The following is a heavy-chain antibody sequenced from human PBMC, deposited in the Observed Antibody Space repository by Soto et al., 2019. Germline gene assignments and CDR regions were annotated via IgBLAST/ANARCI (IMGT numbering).Heavy chain of an antibody. V-gene: IGHV3-72*01. CDR3: TRDLVGWWSGGSSHEGGVY. Sequence: EVQLVESGGGLVQPGGSLRLSCAASGFTLSHHYMDWVRQAPGKGLEWVGRTRNEANSYTTEYAASVRGRFTISRDDSNNSLFLQMNSLKTEDTAVYYCTRDLVGWWSGGSSHEGGVYWGQGTLVTVSS. J-gene: IGHJ4*02. CDR2: TRNEANSYTT. CDR1: GFTLSHHY. D-gene: IGHD2-15*01.